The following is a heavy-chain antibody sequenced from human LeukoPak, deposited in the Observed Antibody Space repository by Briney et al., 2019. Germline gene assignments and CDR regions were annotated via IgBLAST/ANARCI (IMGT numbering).Heavy chain of an antibody. CDR1: GGSISSYY. V-gene: IGHV4-59*01. CDR2: IYYSGST. J-gene: IGHJ3*02. Sequence: KPSETLSLTCTVSGGSISSYYWSWIRQPPGKGLEWIGYIYYSGSTNYNPSLKSRVTISVDTSKNQFSLKLSSVTAADTAVYYCARTTAYDAFDIWGQGTMVTVSS. D-gene: IGHD5-18*01. CDR3: ARTTAYDAFDI.